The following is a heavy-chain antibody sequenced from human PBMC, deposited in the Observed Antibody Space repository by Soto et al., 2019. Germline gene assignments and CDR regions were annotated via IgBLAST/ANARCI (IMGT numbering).Heavy chain of an antibody. J-gene: IGHJ3*01. CDR2: IYSNGHT. CDR3: AREQPFYKGNAFDL. Sequence: GGSLRLSCTASGFTVSSSYIRRIRRAPGKGLEWVSVIYSNGHTYYADPVKGRFTVSRYTSKNTLYLQMHSMRAEDTGVYYCAREQPFYKGNAFDLWGQGTMVT. V-gene: IGHV3-53*01. D-gene: IGHD1-1*01. CDR1: GFTVSSSY.